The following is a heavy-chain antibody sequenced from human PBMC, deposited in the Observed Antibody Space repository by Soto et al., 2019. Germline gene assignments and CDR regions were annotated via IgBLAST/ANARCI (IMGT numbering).Heavy chain of an antibody. CDR2: IYHSGST. J-gene: IGHJ3*02. CDR3: AGEYDYVWGSYRLENDAFDI. D-gene: IGHD3-16*02. CDR1: GYSISSGYY. Sequence: SETLSLTCAVSGYSISSGYYWGWIRQPPGKGLEWIGSIYHSGSTYYNPSLKSRVTISVDTSKNQFSLKLSSVTAADTAVYYFAGEYDYVWGSYRLENDAFDIWGQGTMVTVSS. V-gene: IGHV4-38-2*01.